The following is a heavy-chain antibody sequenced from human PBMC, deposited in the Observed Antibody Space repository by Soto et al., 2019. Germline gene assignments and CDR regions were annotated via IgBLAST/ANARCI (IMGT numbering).Heavy chain of an antibody. CDR3: ETQALSTIFGVLTDY. J-gene: IGHJ4*02. CDR1: GYTLTELS. V-gene: IGHV1-24*01. CDR2: FDPEDGET. Sequence: SGKVSCKVSGYTLTELSMHWVRQAPGKGLEWMGGFDPEDGETIYAQKFQGRVTMTEDTSTDTAYMELSSLRSEDTAVYYCETQALSTIFGVLTDYWGQGTLVTVSS. D-gene: IGHD3-3*01.